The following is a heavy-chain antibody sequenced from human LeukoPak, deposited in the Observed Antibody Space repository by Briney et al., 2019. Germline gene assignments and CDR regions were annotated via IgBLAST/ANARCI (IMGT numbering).Heavy chain of an antibody. V-gene: IGHV1-69*13. CDR3: AREPHDILTGCFDY. Sequence: GASVKVSCKASGGTFSSYAISWVRQAPGQGLEWMGGIIPIFGTANYAQKFQGRVTITADESTSTAYMELSSLRSEDTAVYYCAREPHDILTGCFDYWGQGTLVTVSS. CDR1: GGTFSSYA. J-gene: IGHJ4*02. CDR2: IIPIFGTA. D-gene: IGHD3-9*01.